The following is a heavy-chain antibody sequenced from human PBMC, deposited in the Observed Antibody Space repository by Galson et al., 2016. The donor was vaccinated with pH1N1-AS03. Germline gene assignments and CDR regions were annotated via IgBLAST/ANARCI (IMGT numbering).Heavy chain of an antibody. J-gene: IGHJ6*02. CDR2: IYPADSST. Sequence: QSGAEVKKPGESLKISCKVSGYTFSNHWIGWVRQMPGKGLEWMGIIYPADSSTTYSPSFQGQVTISADQSISTAYLQWSSLGASDTAMYFCARQQDGRGSGLEWLFWYGTDVWGQGTTVIVSS. D-gene: IGHD3-3*01. CDR3: ARQQDGRGSGLEWLFWYGTDV. CDR1: GYTFSNHW. V-gene: IGHV5-51*01.